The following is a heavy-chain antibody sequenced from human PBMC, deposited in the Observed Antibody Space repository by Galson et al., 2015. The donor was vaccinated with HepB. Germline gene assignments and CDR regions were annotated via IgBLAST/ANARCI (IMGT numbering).Heavy chain of an antibody. V-gene: IGHV1-69*13. CDR2: ITPIFGTA. J-gene: IGHJ5*02. CDR3: ASNDWLHNWFDP. Sequence: SVKVSCKASGGTFSTYAISWVRQAPGQGLEWMGGITPIFGTANYAQKFQGRVTITADESTSTAYMELRSLRSDDTAVYYCASNDWLHNWFDPWGQGTLVTVSS. D-gene: IGHD3-9*01. CDR1: GGTFSTYA.